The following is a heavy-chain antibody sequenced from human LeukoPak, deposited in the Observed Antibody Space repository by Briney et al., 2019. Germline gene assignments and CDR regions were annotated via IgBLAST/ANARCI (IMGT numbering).Heavy chain of an antibody. CDR2: ISSSGSII. J-gene: IGHJ4*02. CDR3: AREVVGTTSEFDY. Sequence: QTGGSLRLSCAASGFTFSSYEINWVRQAPGKGLEWISYISSSGSIIYNADSVKGRFTISRDNAKNSLYLQMNSLRAEDTAVYYCAREVVGTTSEFDYWGQGTLVTVSS. CDR1: GFTFSSYE. V-gene: IGHV3-48*03. D-gene: IGHD1-26*01.